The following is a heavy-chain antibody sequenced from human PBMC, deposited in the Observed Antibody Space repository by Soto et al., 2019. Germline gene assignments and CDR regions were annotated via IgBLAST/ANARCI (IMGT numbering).Heavy chain of an antibody. Sequence: QVQLQESGPGLVKPSETLSLTCTVSGGSISSYYWSWIRQPPGKGLEWIGYIYYSGSTNYHPSLKSRVTISVDASKNEFSLKRISVTAADTAVYYCARSYRRYCSGGICYSYYYYYMDVWGKGTTVTVSS. J-gene: IGHJ6*03. CDR1: GGSISSYY. D-gene: IGHD2-15*01. V-gene: IGHV4-59*01. CDR2: IYYSGST. CDR3: ARSYRRYCSGGICYSYYYYYMDV.